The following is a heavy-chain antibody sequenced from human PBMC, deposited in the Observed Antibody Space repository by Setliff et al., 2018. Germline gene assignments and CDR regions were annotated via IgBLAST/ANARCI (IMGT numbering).Heavy chain of an antibody. CDR3: ARESRYYYDNLGTLDY. CDR1: GGSISSGDYY. V-gene: IGHV4-30-4*08. CDR2: IYSSGST. Sequence: PSETLSLTCTVSGGSISSGDYYWNWIRQPPGKGLEWIGYIYSSGSTYYNPSLKSRVSISVDTSKNQFSLKLSSVTAADTAVYYCARESRYYYDNLGTLDYWGQGTLVTVSS. D-gene: IGHD3-22*01. J-gene: IGHJ4*02.